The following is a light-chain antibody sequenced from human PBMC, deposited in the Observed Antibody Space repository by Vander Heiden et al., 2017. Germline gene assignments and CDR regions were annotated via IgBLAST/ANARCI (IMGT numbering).Light chain of an antibody. Sequence: DIVLTPSPDSLAVSPGERATINCKSSQSVLYSSNNKKYLAWYQQKPGQPPKLLIYWASTRESGVPDRFSGSGSGTDFTLTISSLQAEDVAVYYCQQYYSTPYTFGQGTKLEIK. CDR3: QQYYSTPYT. CDR2: WAS. V-gene: IGKV4-1*01. J-gene: IGKJ2*01. CDR1: QSVLYSSNNKKY.